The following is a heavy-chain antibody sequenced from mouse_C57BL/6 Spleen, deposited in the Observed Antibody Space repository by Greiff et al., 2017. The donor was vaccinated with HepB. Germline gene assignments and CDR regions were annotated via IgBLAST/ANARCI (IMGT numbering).Heavy chain of an antibody. CDR3: ARPHTLVTSYYSDY. CDR2: IHPNSGST. CDR1: GYTFTSYW. D-gene: IGHD2-5*01. Sequence: QVQLQQPGAELVKPGASVKLSCKASGYTFTSYWMHWVKQRPGQGLEWIGMIHPNSGSTNYNEKFKSKSTLTVDKSSSTAYMQLSSLTSEDSAVYYCARPHTLVTSYYSDYWGQGTTLTVSS. J-gene: IGHJ2*01. V-gene: IGHV1-64*01.